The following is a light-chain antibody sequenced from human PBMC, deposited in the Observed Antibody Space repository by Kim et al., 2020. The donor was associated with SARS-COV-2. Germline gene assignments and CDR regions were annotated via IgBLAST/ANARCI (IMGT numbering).Light chain of an antibody. J-gene: IGLJ2*01. V-gene: IGLV2-14*01. CDR1: SRDVGGYNY. CDR3: GSYASSTTMV. CDR2: DVS. Sequence: QSALTQPASVSGSPGQSITISCTGSSRDVGGYNYVSWYQQYPGKAPKLMIYDVSERPSGVSNRFSGSKSGNTASLTISGLQAEDEADYYCGSYASSTTMVFGGGTKLTVL.